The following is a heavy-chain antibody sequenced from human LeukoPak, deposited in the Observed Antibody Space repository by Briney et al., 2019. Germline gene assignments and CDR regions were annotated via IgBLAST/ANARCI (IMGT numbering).Heavy chain of an antibody. J-gene: IGHJ4*02. Sequence: GGSLRLSCVASGFTFSSYAMTWVRQAPGKGLEWVSGISGSGGVTFYSDSVRGRFTISRDYSKDTLFLQMNSLRAEDTALYYCAKAHVPTMIRGVVSSDWGQGTLVTVSS. D-gene: IGHD3-10*01. CDR1: GFTFSSYA. V-gene: IGHV3-23*01. CDR3: AKAHVPTMIRGVVSSD. CDR2: ISGSGGVT.